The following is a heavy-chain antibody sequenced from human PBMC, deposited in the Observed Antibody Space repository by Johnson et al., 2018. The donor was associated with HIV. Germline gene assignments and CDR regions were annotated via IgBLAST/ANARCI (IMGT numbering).Heavy chain of an antibody. CDR2: INWNGGST. CDR1: GFSVSNNY. D-gene: IGHD3-16*02. V-gene: IGHV3-20*04. CDR3: AREIPYDYVWGSYRPGAFDI. J-gene: IGHJ3*02. Sequence: VQLVESGGGLVQPGGSLRLSCAASGFSVSNNYMSWVRQAPGKGLEWVSGINWNGGSTGYADSVKGRFTISRDNAKNSRYLQMNSLRAEDTALYYCAREIPYDYVWGSYRPGAFDIWGQGTMVTVSS.